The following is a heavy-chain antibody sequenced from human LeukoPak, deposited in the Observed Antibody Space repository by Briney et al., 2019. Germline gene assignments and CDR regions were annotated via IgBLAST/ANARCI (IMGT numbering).Heavy chain of an antibody. CDR1: GFTFRRYD. D-gene: IGHD3-10*01. CDR2: ISSSMISI. CDR3: AKEYDSGGYGANFDY. V-gene: IGHV3-21*01. J-gene: IGHJ4*02. Sequence: GGSLRLSCASSGFTFRRYDMNWVRQAPGKGLEWVSFISSSMISIHYADSVQGRFTISRDNARNILYLQMNSLRAEDTAVYYCAKEYDSGGYGANFDYWGQGTLVTVSS.